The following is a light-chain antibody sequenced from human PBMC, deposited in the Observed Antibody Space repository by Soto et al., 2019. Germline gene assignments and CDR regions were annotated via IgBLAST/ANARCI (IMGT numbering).Light chain of an antibody. Sequence: DIVMTQSPDSLAVSLGERATINCKSSQDISYSSNDRNRLAWYQQRPGQPPKLLISWASTRESGVPDRFSGNGSGTDFTLTISSLQAEDVAVYYCQQYFATPWTFGQGTKVEIQ. CDR1: QDISYSSNDRNR. J-gene: IGKJ1*01. CDR3: QQYFATPWT. V-gene: IGKV4-1*01. CDR2: WAS.